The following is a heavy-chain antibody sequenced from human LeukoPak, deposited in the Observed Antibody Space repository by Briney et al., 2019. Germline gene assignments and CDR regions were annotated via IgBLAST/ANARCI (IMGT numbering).Heavy chain of an antibody. CDR3: ARVAIAYYDFWSGYPYFFDY. Sequence: GASVKVSCKASGYTFTSYGISWVRQAPGQGPEWMGWISAYNGNTNYAQKLQGRVTMTTDTSTSTAYMELRSLRSDDTAVYYCARVAIAYYDFWSGYPYFFDYWGQGTLVTVSS. V-gene: IGHV1-18*01. CDR2: ISAYNGNT. J-gene: IGHJ4*02. CDR1: GYTFTSYG. D-gene: IGHD3-3*01.